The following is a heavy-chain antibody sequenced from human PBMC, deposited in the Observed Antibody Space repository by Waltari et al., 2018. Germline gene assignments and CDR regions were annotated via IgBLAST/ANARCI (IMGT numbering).Heavy chain of an antibody. CDR3: VRLEDCTGPGGHCYSGDPFALDV. J-gene: IGHJ6*02. Sequence: QVQLQQWGAGLLQSSETLSLTCAVYGGSFSGYYWGWVRQPPGKGLEWFGEINHAGYTNHNPSLRSRVTMSADTSKSQFSLKLNSVTAADTAVYYCVRLEDCTGPGGHCYSGDPFALDVWGQGTTVTVSS. CDR2: INHAGYT. CDR1: GGSFSGYY. V-gene: IGHV4-34*02. D-gene: IGHD2-15*01.